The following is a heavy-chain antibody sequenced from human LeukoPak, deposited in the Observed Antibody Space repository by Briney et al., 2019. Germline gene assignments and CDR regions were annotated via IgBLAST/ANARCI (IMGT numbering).Heavy chain of an antibody. CDR2: AYSSGGT. J-gene: IGHJ5*02. CDR3: ARHDYGDYAGFDP. V-gene: IGHV4-39*07. Sequence: SETLSLTCTVSGGSISSSSYYWGCIRQPPGKGLECIGSAYSSGGTYYNPSPKSRVTISVDTSSNQFSLKLSSVTAADTAVYYCARHDYGDYAGFDPWGQGTLVTVSS. D-gene: IGHD4-17*01. CDR1: GGSISSSSYY.